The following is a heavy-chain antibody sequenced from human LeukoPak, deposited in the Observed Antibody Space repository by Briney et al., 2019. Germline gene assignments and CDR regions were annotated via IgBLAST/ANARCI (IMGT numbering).Heavy chain of an antibody. J-gene: IGHJ4*02. CDR2: INWNGGNT. CDR3: AKDTRSDYRGLGY. Sequence: GGSLRLSCAASGFTFDDYGMSWVRQAPGKGLEWVSGINWNGGNTGYADSVKGRFTISRDNAKNSLYLQMNSLRAEDTAVYYCAKDTRSDYRGLGYWGQGTLVTVSS. D-gene: IGHD4-17*01. V-gene: IGHV3-20*04. CDR1: GFTFDDYG.